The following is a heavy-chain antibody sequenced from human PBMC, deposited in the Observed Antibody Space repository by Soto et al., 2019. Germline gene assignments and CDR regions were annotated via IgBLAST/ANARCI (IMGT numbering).Heavy chain of an antibody. CDR3: AMSGSFMIVAFDP. V-gene: IGHV1-3*01. CDR1: GYTFISYA. Sequence: QVQLVQSGAEVKKPGASVNISCKASGYTFISYAIHWARQAPGQRLEWMGWINAGNGNTKYSQKFQGRVTITRDTSASTVYVEFSSLRSEDTATYYCAMSGSFMIVAFDPWGQGTTVTVSS. D-gene: IGHD3-22*01. CDR2: INAGNGNT. J-gene: IGHJ3*01.